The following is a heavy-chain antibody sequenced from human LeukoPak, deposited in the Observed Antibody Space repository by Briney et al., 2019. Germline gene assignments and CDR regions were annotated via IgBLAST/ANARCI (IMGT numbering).Heavy chain of an antibody. CDR3: ARDHDDAFVI. J-gene: IGHJ3*02. Sequence: PGGSLTLSCPPSGFTFSSYSINWVRQAPRKERAWVLSISSSCSYIYYGDSVKGRFPISRDNAKHSVYVQMNSLRAEDTAVYYCARDHDDAFVIWGQGTMVSVSS. CDR1: GFTFSSYS. V-gene: IGHV3-21*01. CDR2: ISSSCSYI.